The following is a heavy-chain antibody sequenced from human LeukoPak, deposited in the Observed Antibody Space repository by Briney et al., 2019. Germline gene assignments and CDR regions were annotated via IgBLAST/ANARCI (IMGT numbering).Heavy chain of an antibody. CDR2: ISYDGSNK. Sequence: GGSLRLSCAASGFTFSSYGMHWVRQAPGKGLEWVAVISYDGSNKYYADSVKGRFTISRDNSKNTLYLQMNSLRAEDTAVYYCAKDLTDYVGDYWGQGTLVTVSS. J-gene: IGHJ4*02. CDR3: AKDLTDYVGDY. CDR1: GFTFSSYG. V-gene: IGHV3-30*18. D-gene: IGHD4-23*01.